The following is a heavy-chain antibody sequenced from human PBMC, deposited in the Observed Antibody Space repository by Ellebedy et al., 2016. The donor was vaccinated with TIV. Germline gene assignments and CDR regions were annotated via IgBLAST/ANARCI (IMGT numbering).Heavy chain of an antibody. CDR3: AKGRSGTYIHHAFDY. CDR1: GFTFSTYA. J-gene: IGHJ4*02. V-gene: IGHV3-23*01. CDR2: IGTGGNT. Sequence: PGGSLRLSCAASGFTFSTYAMHSVLQAPGKGLEWVSGIGTGGNTFYADSVRGRFTISRDTSKNTLYLQMNSLRAEDTAIYYCAKGRSGTYIHHAFDYWGQGTLVTVSS. D-gene: IGHD1-14*01.